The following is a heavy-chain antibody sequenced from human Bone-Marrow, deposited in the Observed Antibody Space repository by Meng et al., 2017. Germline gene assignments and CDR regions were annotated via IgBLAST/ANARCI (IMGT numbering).Heavy chain of an antibody. J-gene: IGHJ4*02. CDR2: INIGGSTI. V-gene: IGHV3-11*04. Sequence: INIGGSTIYYADSVKGRFTISRDNSKNTLYLQMNSLRGEDTAVYYCAKDSRPIDYWGQGTLVTVSS. D-gene: IGHD6-6*01. CDR3: AKDSRPIDY.